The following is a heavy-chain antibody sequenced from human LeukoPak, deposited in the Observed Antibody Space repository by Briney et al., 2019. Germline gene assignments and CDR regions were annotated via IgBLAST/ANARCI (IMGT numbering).Heavy chain of an antibody. CDR3: ARGPVMTGSKNWFDP. J-gene: IGHJ5*02. Sequence: ASVKVSCKASGYTFTSYAISWVRQAPGQGLEWMGWISADNGNTDYAQRFQGRVTMTTDTSTSTAYMELRSLRSDDTAVYYCARGPVMTGSKNWFDPWGQGTLVTVSS. CDR1: GYTFTSYA. D-gene: IGHD3-9*01. V-gene: IGHV1-18*01. CDR2: ISADNGNT.